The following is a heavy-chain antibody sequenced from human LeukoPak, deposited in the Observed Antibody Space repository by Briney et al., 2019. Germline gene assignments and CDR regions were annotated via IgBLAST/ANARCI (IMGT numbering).Heavy chain of an antibody. CDR2: FYYSGST. J-gene: IGHJ6*02. Sequence: SETLSLTCTVSGGSINTNDYFWGWIRQPPGKGLEWIGSFYYSGSTYYNPSLKSRVSISVDTSKNQFSLKLSSVTAADTAVYYCARVRMVRGIYYYGMDVWGQGTTVTVSS. V-gene: IGHV4-39*07. D-gene: IGHD3-10*01. CDR1: GGSINTNDYF. CDR3: ARVRMVRGIYYYGMDV.